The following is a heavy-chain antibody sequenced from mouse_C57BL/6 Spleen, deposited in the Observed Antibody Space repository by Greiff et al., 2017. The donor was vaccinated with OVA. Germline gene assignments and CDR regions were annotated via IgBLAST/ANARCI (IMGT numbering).Heavy chain of an antibody. CDR2: IWWDDDK. J-gene: IGHJ1*03. CDR3: ARIPYYYGSSHWYFDV. Sequence: QVTLKVCGPGILQPSQTLSLTCSFSGFSLSTFGMGVGWIRQPSGKGLEWLAHIWWDDDKYYNPALKSRLTISKDTSKNQLFLKIANVDTADTATYYCARIPYYYGSSHWYFDVWGTGTTVTVSS. D-gene: IGHD1-1*01. V-gene: IGHV8-8*01. CDR1: GFSLSTFGMG.